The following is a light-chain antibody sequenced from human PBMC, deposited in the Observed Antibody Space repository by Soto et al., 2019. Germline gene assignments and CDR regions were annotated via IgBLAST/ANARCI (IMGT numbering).Light chain of an antibody. J-gene: IGKJ1*01. CDR1: QSVSSSY. CDR3: QQYNDWWT. CDR2: GAS. V-gene: IGKV3-15*01. Sequence: EIVLTQSPGTLSLSPGERATLSCRASQSVSSSYLAWYQQKAGQPPRLLIYGASTRAPGIPARFSGSGSVTEFTLTISSLQSEDFAVYYCQQYNDWWTFGQGTKVDIK.